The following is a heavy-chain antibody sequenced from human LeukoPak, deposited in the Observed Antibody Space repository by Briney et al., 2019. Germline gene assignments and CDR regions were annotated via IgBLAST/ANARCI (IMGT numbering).Heavy chain of an antibody. CDR3: ASPGSRWHDAFDI. D-gene: IGHD1-26*01. J-gene: IGHJ3*02. CDR1: GGTFSSYA. V-gene: IGHV5-51*01. Sequence: KVSCKASGGTFSSYAISWVRQMPGKGLEWMGIIYPGDSDTRYSPSFQGQVTTSADKSISTAYLQWSRLKASDTAMYYCASPGSRWHDAFDIWGQGTMVTVSS. CDR2: IYPGDSDT.